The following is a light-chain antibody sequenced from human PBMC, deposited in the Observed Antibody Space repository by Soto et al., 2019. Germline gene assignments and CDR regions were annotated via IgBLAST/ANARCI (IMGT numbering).Light chain of an antibody. CDR2: GAS. CDR3: QQYHNLWT. Sequence: EIVLMQSPGTLSLSPGESATLSCRASQTLRRTYIAWYQQKPGQAPRVLIYGASKRATGTPARFTGSGSGTEFTLTITSLQSEDFALYYCQQYHNLWTFGQGTKVDIK. CDR1: QTLRRT. J-gene: IGKJ1*01. V-gene: IGKV3-15*01.